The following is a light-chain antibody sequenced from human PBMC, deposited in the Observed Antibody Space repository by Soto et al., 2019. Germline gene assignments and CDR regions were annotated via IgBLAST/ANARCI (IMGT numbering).Light chain of an antibody. CDR1: QSVRSSY. J-gene: IGKJ2*01. Sequence: EIVLTQSPDILSLSPGERATLSCRASQSVRSSYLAWYQQRPGQAPRLLIYGASSRATGIPDRFSGDGSGTDFTLTISRLEPEDFAVYYCQQYGSSLGYTFGQGTKLEIK. CDR3: QQYGSSLGYT. V-gene: IGKV3-20*01. CDR2: GAS.